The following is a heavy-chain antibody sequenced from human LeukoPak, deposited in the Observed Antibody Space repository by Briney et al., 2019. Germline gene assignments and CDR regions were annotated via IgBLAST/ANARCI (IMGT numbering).Heavy chain of an antibody. D-gene: IGHD6-19*01. V-gene: IGHV4-59*01. Sequence: SETLSLTSTVPGGSISSYYWSWIRQPPGKGLEWIGYIYYSGSTNYNPSLKSRVTISVDTSKNQFSLKLSSVTAADTAVYYCARNGGSSGVNWGQGTLVTVSS. J-gene: IGHJ4*02. CDR3: ARNGGSSGVN. CDR2: IYYSGST. CDR1: GGSISSYY.